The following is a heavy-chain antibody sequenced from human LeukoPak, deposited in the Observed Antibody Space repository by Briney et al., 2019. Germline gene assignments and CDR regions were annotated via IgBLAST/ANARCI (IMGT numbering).Heavy chain of an antibody. CDR3: ARDNMGATDAFDI. CDR1: GYTFTSYG. CDR2: ISTYNGNT. D-gene: IGHD1-26*01. J-gene: IGHJ3*02. Sequence: ALVKVSCKASGYTFTSYGINWVRQAPGQGLEWMGWISTYNGNTNYAQKLQGRVTMTTDTSTSTAYMELRSLRSDDTAVYYCARDNMGATDAFDIWGQGTMVTVSS. V-gene: IGHV1-18*01.